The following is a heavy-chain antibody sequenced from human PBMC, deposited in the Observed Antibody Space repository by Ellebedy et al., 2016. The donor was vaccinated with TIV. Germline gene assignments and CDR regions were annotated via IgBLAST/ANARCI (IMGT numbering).Heavy chain of an antibody. D-gene: IGHD3-3*01. Sequence: GGSLRLSXAASGFTFSSYAMSWVRQAPGKGLEWVSAISGSGGSTYYADSVKGRFTISRDNAKNSLYLQMNSLRAEDTAVYYCARPYYDFWSGYPVPAFDYWGQGTLVTVSS. J-gene: IGHJ4*02. CDR1: GFTFSSYA. CDR2: ISGSGGST. CDR3: ARPYYDFWSGYPVPAFDY. V-gene: IGHV3-23*01.